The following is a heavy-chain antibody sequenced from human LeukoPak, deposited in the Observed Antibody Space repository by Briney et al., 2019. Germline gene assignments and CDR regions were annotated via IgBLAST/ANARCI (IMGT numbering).Heavy chain of an antibody. V-gene: IGHV4-34*01. Sequence: SETLSLTCAVSGEPFSGYYWGWIRQPPGEGLELIGEINRHGNTDYNPSLKSRVSMSIDTSKNQFSLKLISVTAADTAVYYCARLVPERFFQLNPEGYYDYWGQGTLVTVSS. CDR3: ARLVPERFFQLNPEGYYDY. D-gene: IGHD3-3*01. CDR1: GEPFSGYY. CDR2: INRHGNT. J-gene: IGHJ4*02.